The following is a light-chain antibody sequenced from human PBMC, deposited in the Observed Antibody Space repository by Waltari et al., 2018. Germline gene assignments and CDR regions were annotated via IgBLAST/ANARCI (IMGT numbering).Light chain of an antibody. CDR1: QSVSSY. J-gene: IGKJ5*01. V-gene: IGKV3-11*01. CDR2: YAS. CDR3: QQRGNGPPIT. Sequence: EIVLTQSPATLSLSPGPRATLSCRASQSVSSYLAWFQQKPGQAPRLLIYYASNRAPGIPARSSGSGSETDFTLTISSLEPEDFAVYYCQQRGNGPPITFGQGTRLDMK.